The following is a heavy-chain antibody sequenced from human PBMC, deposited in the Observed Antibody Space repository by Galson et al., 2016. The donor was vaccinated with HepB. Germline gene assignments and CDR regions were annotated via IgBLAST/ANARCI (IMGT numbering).Heavy chain of an antibody. D-gene: IGHD1-20*01. CDR1: GGTFNSYA. V-gene: IGHV1-69*06. CDR3: ARAAITGTSD. J-gene: IGHJ4*02. Sequence: SVKVSCKASGGTFNSYAISWVRQAPGQGLEWMGVIIPMFGTTNYAQKFQGRVTITADKSTNTAYMELSSLRSEDTAVYYCARAAITGTSDWGQGTLVTVSS. CDR2: IIPMFGTT.